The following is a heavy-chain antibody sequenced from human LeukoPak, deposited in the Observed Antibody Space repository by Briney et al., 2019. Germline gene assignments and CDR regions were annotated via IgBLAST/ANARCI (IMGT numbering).Heavy chain of an antibody. CDR2: IYYSGST. Sequence: PSETLSLTCTVSGGSISSSSYYWGWIRQPPGKGLEWIGSIYYSGSTYYNPSLKSRVTISVATSKNQFSLKLSSVTAADTAVYYCARYARDFWSGYYLGWFDPWGQGTLVTVSS. V-gene: IGHV4-39*01. D-gene: IGHD3-3*01. J-gene: IGHJ5*02. CDR1: GGSISSSSYY. CDR3: ARYARDFWSGYYLGWFDP.